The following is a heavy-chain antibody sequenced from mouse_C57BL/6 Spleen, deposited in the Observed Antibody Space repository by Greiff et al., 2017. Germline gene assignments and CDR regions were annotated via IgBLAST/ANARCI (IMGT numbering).Heavy chain of an antibody. CDR2: INSDGGST. Sequence: EVKLVESGGGLVQPGESLKLSCESNEYEFPSHDMSWVRKTPEKRLELVAAINSDGGSTYYPDTMERRFIISRDNTKKTLYLQMSSLRSEDTALYYCARLDGRYGSSYGYFDVWGTGTTVTVSS. CDR3: ARLDGRYGSSYGYFDV. D-gene: IGHD1-1*01. CDR1: EYEFPSHD. V-gene: IGHV5-2*01. J-gene: IGHJ1*03.